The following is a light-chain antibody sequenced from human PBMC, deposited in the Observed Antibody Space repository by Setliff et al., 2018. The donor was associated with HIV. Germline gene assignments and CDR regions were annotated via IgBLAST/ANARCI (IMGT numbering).Light chain of an antibody. Sequence: QSALTQPASVSGSPGQSITISCTGTGSDVGGYNFVSWYQQHSGKAPKLIIYEVSNRPSGVSNRFSGSKSGNTASLTVSGLQAEDEADYYCSSYTSSSTPYVFGTGTKVTVL. CDR3: SSYTSSSTPYV. J-gene: IGLJ1*01. V-gene: IGLV2-14*01. CDR1: GSDVGGYNF. CDR2: EVS.